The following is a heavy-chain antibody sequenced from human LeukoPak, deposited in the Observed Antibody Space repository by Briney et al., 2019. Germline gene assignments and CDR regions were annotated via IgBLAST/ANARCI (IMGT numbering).Heavy chain of an antibody. J-gene: IGHJ6*02. Sequence: GGSLRLSCAASGFTLSSYAMHWVRQAPGKGLEWVAVISYDGSNKYYADSVKGRFTISRDNSKNTLYLQMNSLRAEDTAVYYCARDLGYSSSWYGAIYYGMDVWGQGTTVTVSS. CDR2: ISYDGSNK. D-gene: IGHD6-13*01. CDR1: GFTLSSYA. V-gene: IGHV3-30*04. CDR3: ARDLGYSSSWYGAIYYGMDV.